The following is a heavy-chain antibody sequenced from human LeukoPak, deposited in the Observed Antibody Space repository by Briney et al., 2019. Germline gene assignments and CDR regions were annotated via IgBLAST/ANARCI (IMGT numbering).Heavy chain of an antibody. D-gene: IGHD3-22*01. CDR3: AKDRNYYDSSGYPDY. CDR2: ISGSGDST. V-gene: IGHV3-23*01. J-gene: IGHJ4*02. Sequence: PGGSLRLSCAASGFTFSSYAMSWVRQAPGKGLEWVSAISGSGDSTYYADSVKGRFTISRDNSKNTLYLQMNSLRAEDTAVYYCAKDRNYYDSSGYPDYWGQGTLVTVSS. CDR1: GFTFSSYA.